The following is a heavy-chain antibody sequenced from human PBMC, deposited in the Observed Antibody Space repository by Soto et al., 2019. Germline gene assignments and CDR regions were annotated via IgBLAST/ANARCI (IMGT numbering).Heavy chain of an antibody. CDR3: ARNYYGSGSYNYMDV. CDR2: IYYSGST. V-gene: IGHV4-31*03. Sequence: PSETLSLTCTVSGGSISSGGYYWSWIRQHPGKGLEWIGYIYYSGSTYYNPSLKSRVTISVDTSKNQFSLKLSSVTAADTAVYYCARNYYGSGSYNYMDVWGKGTTVTVSS. J-gene: IGHJ6*03. D-gene: IGHD3-10*01. CDR1: GGSISSGGYY.